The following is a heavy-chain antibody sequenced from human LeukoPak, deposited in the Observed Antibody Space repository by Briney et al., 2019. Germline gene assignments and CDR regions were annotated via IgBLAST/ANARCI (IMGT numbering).Heavy chain of an antibody. CDR3: ASGPSYSGSNEYFVS. CDR2: INTNTGNP. D-gene: IGHD1-26*01. J-gene: IGHJ4*02. Sequence: GASVKVSCKASGNTFSSYTMNWVRQAPGQGLEWMGWINTNTGNPTYAQDYTGRFVFSLDTSVSTTYLQISRLKAEDTAVYYCASGPSYSGSNEYFVSWGQGTLVTVSS. V-gene: IGHV7-4-1*02. CDR1: GNTFSSYT.